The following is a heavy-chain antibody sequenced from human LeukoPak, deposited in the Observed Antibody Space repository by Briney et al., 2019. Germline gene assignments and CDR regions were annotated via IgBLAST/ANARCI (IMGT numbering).Heavy chain of an antibody. J-gene: IGHJ4*02. D-gene: IGHD5-12*01. V-gene: IGHV3-7*01. CDR1: GFSLSGYW. CDR3: ARGGYSFDY. Sequence: GGSLRLSCAAPGFSLSGYWMSWDRQAPGKGLEWVARLHADGNEKYFVDSVKGRFTVSRDNAKNSLYLQMNSLRVEDTAVYYCARGGYSFDYLGQGTLVTVSS. CDR2: LHADGNEK.